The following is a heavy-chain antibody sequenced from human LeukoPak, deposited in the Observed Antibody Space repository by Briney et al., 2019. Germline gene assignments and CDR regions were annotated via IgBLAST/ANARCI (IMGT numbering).Heavy chain of an antibody. CDR2: IYSGGST. CDR3: ARSSTGYSSGWYGDY. V-gene: IGHV3-66*01. D-gene: IGHD6-19*01. J-gene: IGHJ4*02. Sequence: GGSLRLSCAASGFTVSSNYVSWVRQAPGKGLEWVSVIYSGGSTYYADSVKGRFTISRDNSKNTLYLQMNSLRAEDTAVYYCARSSTGYSSGWYGDYWGQGTLVTVSS. CDR1: GFTVSSNY.